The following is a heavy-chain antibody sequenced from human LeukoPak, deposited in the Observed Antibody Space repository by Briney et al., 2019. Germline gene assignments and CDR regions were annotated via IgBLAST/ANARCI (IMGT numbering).Heavy chain of an antibody. D-gene: IGHD6-13*01. CDR1: GYTFTSYA. J-gene: IGHJ4*02. CDR3: ARVQARYSSSWYYFDY. Sequence: GASVKVSCKASGYTFTSYAMHWVRQAPGQRLEWMGWINAGNGNTKYSQKFQGRVTITRDTSASTAYMELSSLRSEDTAVYYCARVQARYSSSWYYFDYWGQGTLVTVSS. CDR2: INAGNGNT. V-gene: IGHV1-3*01.